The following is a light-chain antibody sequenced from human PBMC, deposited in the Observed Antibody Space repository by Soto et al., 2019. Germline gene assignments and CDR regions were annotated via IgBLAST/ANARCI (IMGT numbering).Light chain of an antibody. V-gene: IGLV6-57*04. Sequence: NFMLTQPHSVAESPGKTVTISCTRSSGSIASNCVYWYRQRPGSAPTTVIYEDNQRHSGVPDRFSGSIDSSSNSASLTVSGLKTEDEADYYCQSYGFSNQIVFGGGTKLTVL. CDR1: SGSIASNC. CDR3: QSYGFSNQIV. CDR2: EDN. J-gene: IGLJ2*01.